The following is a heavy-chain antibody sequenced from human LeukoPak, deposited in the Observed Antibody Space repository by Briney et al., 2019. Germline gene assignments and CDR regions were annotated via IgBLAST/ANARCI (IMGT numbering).Heavy chain of an antibody. CDR2: IKPDGSEK. CDR3: ARDRDWSFDY. D-gene: IGHD3/OR15-3a*01. J-gene: IGHJ4*02. CDR1: GITFSGNW. V-gene: IGHV3-7*05. Sequence: GGSLRLSCADSGITFSGNWMSWVRQAPGKGLEWVAHIKPDGSEKYYVDSVRGRFTISRDNAENSLCLEMNSLRAEDTAVYYCARDRDWSFDYWGQGALVTVSS.